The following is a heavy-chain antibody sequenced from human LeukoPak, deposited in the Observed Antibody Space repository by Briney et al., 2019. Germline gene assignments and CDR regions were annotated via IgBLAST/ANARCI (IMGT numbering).Heavy chain of an antibody. CDR1: GFTFSSYA. CDR3: AKREYYDILTGYHDY. Sequence: GGSLRLSCAASGFTFSSYAMSWVRQAPGKGLEWVSAISGSGGSTYYADSVKGRFTISRDNSKNTPYLQMNSLRAEDTAVYYCAKREYYDILTGYHDYWGQGTLVTVSS. J-gene: IGHJ4*02. D-gene: IGHD3-9*01. CDR2: ISGSGGST. V-gene: IGHV3-23*01.